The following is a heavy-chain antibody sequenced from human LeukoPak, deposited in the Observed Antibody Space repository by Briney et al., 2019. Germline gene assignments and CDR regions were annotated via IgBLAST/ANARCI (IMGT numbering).Heavy chain of an antibody. CDR3: ARGRVDTAMQLDY. J-gene: IGHJ4*02. D-gene: IGHD5-18*01. Sequence: SVKVSCKASGGTFSSYAISWVRQAPGQGLEWMGGIIPIFGTANYAQKFQGRVTITTDESTSTAYMELSSLRSEDTAVYYCARGRVDTAMQLDYWGQGTLVTVSS. CDR2: IIPIFGTA. V-gene: IGHV1-69*05. CDR1: GGTFSSYA.